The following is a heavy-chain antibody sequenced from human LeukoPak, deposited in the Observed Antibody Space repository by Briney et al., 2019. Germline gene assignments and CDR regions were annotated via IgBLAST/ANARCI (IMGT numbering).Heavy chain of an antibody. CDR2: INPNSGGT. V-gene: IGHV1-2*02. J-gene: IGHJ6*02. CDR3: ARVVGATDYYYGMDV. D-gene: IGHD1-26*01. CDR1: GYTFTGYY. Sequence: GASVKVSCKASGYTFTGYYMHWVRQAPGQGLEWMGWINPNSGGTNYAQKFQGRVTMTRDTSISTAYMELSRLRSDDTAVYYCARVVGATDYYYGMDVWGQGTTVTVSS.